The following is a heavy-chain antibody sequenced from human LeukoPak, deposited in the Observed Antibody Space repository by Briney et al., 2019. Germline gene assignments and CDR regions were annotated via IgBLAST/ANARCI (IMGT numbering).Heavy chain of an antibody. CDR1: GGSISSGGYY. J-gene: IGHJ4*02. Sequence: PSQTLSLTCTVSGGSISSGGYYWSWIRQHPGKGLEWIGYIYYSGSTYYNPSLKSRVTISVDTSKNQSSLKLSSVTAADTAVYYCARGAEDTAWGYFDYWGQGTLVTVSS. V-gene: IGHV4-31*03. D-gene: IGHD5-18*01. CDR2: IYYSGST. CDR3: ARGAEDTAWGYFDY.